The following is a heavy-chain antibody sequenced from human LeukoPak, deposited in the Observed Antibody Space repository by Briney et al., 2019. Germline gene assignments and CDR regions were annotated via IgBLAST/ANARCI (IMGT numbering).Heavy chain of an antibody. J-gene: IGHJ6*02. CDR2: ISGSGGST. CDR3: ATISSYYDLLT. CDR1: GFTFSSYA. D-gene: IGHD3-9*01. Sequence: GGSLRLSCAASGFTFSSYAMSWVRQAPGKGLEWVSAISGSGGSTYYADSVKGRFTISRDSSKNTLYLQMNSLRAEDTAVYYCATISSYYDLLTWGQGTTVTVSS. V-gene: IGHV3-23*01.